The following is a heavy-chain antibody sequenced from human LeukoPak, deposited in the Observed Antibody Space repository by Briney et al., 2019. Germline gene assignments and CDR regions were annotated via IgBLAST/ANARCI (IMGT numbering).Heavy chain of an antibody. CDR1: GFIFSSYA. CDR2: ISYDGNYK. CDR3: ARGEYDLLTGVYDTYGIDV. Sequence: PGGSLRLSCVASGFIFSSYALHWVRQAPGEGLEWVAVISYDGNYKYYADSVKGRFTISRDNSKNTLFLRMNSLRPEDTAVYYCARGEYDLLTGVYDTYGIDVWGQGTTVTVSS. D-gene: IGHD3-9*01. V-gene: IGHV3-30-3*01. J-gene: IGHJ6*02.